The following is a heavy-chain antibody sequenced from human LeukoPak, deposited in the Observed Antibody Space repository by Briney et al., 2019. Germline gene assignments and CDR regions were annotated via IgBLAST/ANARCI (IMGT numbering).Heavy chain of an antibody. CDR1: GFTFGIYA. D-gene: IGHD3-10*01. CDR2: ISGSGGST. CDR3: AKDLLMVRGVTAPGRFDY. V-gene: IGHV3-23*01. J-gene: IGHJ4*02. Sequence: GGSLRLSCAASGFTFGIYAMTWVRQAPGKGLEWVSAISGSGGSTYYADSVKGRFTISRDNSKNTLYLQMNSLRAEDTAVYYCAKDLLMVRGVTAPGRFDYWGQGTLVTVSS.